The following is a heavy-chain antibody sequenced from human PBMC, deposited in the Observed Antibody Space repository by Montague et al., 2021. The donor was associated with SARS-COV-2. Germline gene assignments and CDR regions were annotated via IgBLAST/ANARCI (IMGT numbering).Heavy chain of an antibody. Sequence: PALVKPTQTLTLTCTFSGFSLSTSGVGVGWIRQPPGKALEWLALIYWDDDKRYSPSLKSRLTITKETSKNQVVLTMTNMDPVDTATYYCARMEAAAVGIGYSQYYGMDVWGQGTTVTVSS. V-gene: IGHV2-5*02. CDR3: ARMEAAAVGIGYSQYYGMDV. CDR2: IYWDDDK. CDR1: GFSLSTSGVG. D-gene: IGHD6-13*01. J-gene: IGHJ6*02.